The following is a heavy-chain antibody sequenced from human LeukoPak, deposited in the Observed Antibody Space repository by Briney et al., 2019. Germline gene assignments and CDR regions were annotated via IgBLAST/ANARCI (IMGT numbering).Heavy chain of an antibody. J-gene: IGHJ3*02. V-gene: IGHV4-34*01. Sequence: GSLRLSCAASGFTFSSYEMNWVRQPPGKGLEWIGEINHYGSTNYNPSLKSRVTVSLDTSKNQFSLKLSSVTAADTAVYYCARRSHRLPPPAFDIWGQGTMVTVSS. CDR2: INHYGST. CDR1: GFTFSSYE. D-gene: IGHD2-2*01. CDR3: ARRSHRLPPPAFDI.